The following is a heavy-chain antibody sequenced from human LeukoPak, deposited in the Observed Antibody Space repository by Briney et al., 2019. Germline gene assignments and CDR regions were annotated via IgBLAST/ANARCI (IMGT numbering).Heavy chain of an antibody. CDR3: ASSAGSSSYYFDY. D-gene: IGHD3-10*01. CDR2: IYYSGST. J-gene: IGHJ4*02. V-gene: IGHV4-39*07. CDR1: GGSISSSSYY. Sequence: SGTLSLTCAVSGGSISSSSYYWGWIRQPPGKGLEWIGSIYYSGSTYYNPSLKSRVTISVDTSKNQFSLKLSSVTAADTAVYYCASSAGSSSYYFDYWGQGTLVTVSS.